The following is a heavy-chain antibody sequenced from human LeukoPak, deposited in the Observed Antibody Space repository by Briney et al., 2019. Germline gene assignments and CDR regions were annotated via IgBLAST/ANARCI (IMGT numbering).Heavy chain of an antibody. Sequence: GASVKVSCKASGGTCSSYAISWVRQAPGQGLEWMGGIIPIFGTANYAQKFQGRVTITADKSTSTAYMELSSLRSEDTAVYYCARPRPGYSYGPALDYWGQGTLVTVSS. CDR3: ARPRPGYSYGPALDY. V-gene: IGHV1-69*06. CDR2: IIPIFGTA. D-gene: IGHD5-18*01. J-gene: IGHJ4*02. CDR1: GGTCSSYA.